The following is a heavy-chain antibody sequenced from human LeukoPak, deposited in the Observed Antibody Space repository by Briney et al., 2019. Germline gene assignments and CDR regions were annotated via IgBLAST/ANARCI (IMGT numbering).Heavy chain of an antibody. V-gene: IGHV3-48*01. Sequence: PGGSLRLSCAASGFTFSNYNMNWVRQPPGKGLQWVSYISSSSNIIYYADSVKGRFTISRDNAKNSLFLQMNSLRAEDTAVYYCAREFAREFTIDYWGQGTLVTVSS. CDR1: GFTFSNYN. CDR2: ISSSSNII. D-gene: IGHD3-10*01. CDR3: AREFAREFTIDY. J-gene: IGHJ4*02.